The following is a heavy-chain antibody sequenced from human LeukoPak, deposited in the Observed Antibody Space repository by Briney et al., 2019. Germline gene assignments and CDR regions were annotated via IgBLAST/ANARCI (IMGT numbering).Heavy chain of an antibody. Sequence: PGGSLRLSCAASGFTFTSYAISWVRQAPGRGLECVSIISGSGGITDYADSVKGRFTISRDNSKNTLFLQMNSLRAEDTAVYYCAKDPYSSSSGGPYPMDVWGQGTTVTVSS. D-gene: IGHD6-6*01. J-gene: IGHJ6*02. CDR3: AKDPYSSSSGGPYPMDV. CDR2: ISGSGGIT. CDR1: GFTFTSYA. V-gene: IGHV3-23*01.